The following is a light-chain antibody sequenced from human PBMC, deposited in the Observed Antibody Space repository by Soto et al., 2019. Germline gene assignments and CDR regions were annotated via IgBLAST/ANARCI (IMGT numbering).Light chain of an antibody. CDR3: IQDYNYPFT. J-gene: IGKJ3*01. Sequence: AIQMTQSPSSLSASVGDRVTITCRASQGSRNDLVWYQQKPGKAPKLLIYAASSLQSGVPSRFSGSGSGTDFTLTIRSLQPEDFATYYCIQDYNYPFTFGPGTKVDSK. CDR2: AAS. V-gene: IGKV1-6*01. CDR1: QGSRND.